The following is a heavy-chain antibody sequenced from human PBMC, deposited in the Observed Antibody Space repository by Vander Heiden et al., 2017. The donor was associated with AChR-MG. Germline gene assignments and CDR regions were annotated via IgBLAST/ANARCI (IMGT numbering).Heavy chain of an antibody. Sequence: QAPLHASRPGLVTPCRCLSLLCTVSGGSISSGGYYWSWIRQHPGKGLEWIGYIYYSGSTYYNPSLKSRVTISVDTSKNQFSLKLSSVTAADTAVYYCARAEFGFDIWGQGTMVTVSS. J-gene: IGHJ3*02. CDR3: ARAEFGFDI. CDR1: GGSISSGGYY. D-gene: IGHD3-10*01. CDR2: IYYSGST. V-gene: IGHV4-31*03.